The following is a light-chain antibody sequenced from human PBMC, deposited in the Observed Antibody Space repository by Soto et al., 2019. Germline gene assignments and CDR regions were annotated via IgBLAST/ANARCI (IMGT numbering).Light chain of an antibody. Sequence: DIQMTQSPSTLSGSVGDRVTITCRASQTISSWLAWYQQKPGKAPKLLIYAASSLQSGVPSRFSGSGSGTEFTLTISSLQSEEFAVYYCQQYNNWQITFGQGTRLEIK. J-gene: IGKJ5*01. CDR2: AAS. CDR3: QQYNNWQIT. CDR1: QTISSW. V-gene: IGKV1-5*01.